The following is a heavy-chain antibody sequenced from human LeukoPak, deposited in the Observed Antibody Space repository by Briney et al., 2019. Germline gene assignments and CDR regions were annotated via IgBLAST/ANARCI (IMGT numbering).Heavy chain of an antibody. V-gene: IGHV3-21*01. D-gene: IGHD3-9*01. Sequence: PGGSLRLSCAASLFAFSSYNMNWVRQAPGKGLEWVSSITMSSTYIYHADSVKGRFTISRDNAKNSLFLQMNSLRAEDTAVYYCARVLRDYYFDYWGQGTLVTVSS. CDR3: ARVLRDYYFDY. CDR1: LFAFSSYN. J-gene: IGHJ4*02. CDR2: ITMSSTYI.